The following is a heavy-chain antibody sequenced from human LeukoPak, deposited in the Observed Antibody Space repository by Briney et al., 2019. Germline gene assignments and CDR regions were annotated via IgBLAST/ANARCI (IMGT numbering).Heavy chain of an antibody. CDR1: GGSISSGSYY. V-gene: IGHV4-61*02. Sequence: SQTLTLTCTVSGGSISSGSYYWSWIRQPAGKGLEWIGRIYTSGSTNYNPSLKSRVTISVDTSKNQFSLKLSSVTAADTAVYYCARVTTGGYYNCWGQGTLVTVSS. D-gene: IGHD3-22*01. CDR2: IYTSGST. CDR3: ARVTTGGYYNC. J-gene: IGHJ4*02.